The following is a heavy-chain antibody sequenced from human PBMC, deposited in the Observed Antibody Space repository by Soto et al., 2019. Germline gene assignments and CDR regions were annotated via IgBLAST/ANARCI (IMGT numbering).Heavy chain of an antibody. CDR3: AKAQLLTIFGVRYYYGIDV. D-gene: IGHD3-3*01. J-gene: IGHJ6*02. V-gene: IGHV3-30*18. Sequence: QVQLVESGGGVVQPGRSLRLSCAASGFTFSSYGMPWVRQAPGKGLEWVAVISYDGSNKYYADAVKGRFTISRDNSKNTLYLQMNSLRAEDTAVYYCAKAQLLTIFGVRYYYGIDVWGQGTTVTVSS. CDR1: GFTFSSYG. CDR2: ISYDGSNK.